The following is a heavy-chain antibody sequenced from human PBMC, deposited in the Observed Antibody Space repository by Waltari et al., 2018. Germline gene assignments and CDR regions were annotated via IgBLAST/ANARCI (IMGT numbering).Heavy chain of an antibody. V-gene: IGHV3-23*01. J-gene: IGHJ6*03. CDR2: ISGSGGST. CDR1: GFTFSSYA. CDR3: AKWEGDDYGDFPYYYYYYMDV. Sequence: EVQLLESGGGLVQPGGSLRLSCAASGFTFSSYAMSWVRQAPGKGLEWVSAISGSGGSTYYADSAKGRFTISRDNSKNTLYLQMNSLRAEDTAVYYCAKWEGDDYGDFPYYYYYYMDVWGKGTTVTVSS. D-gene: IGHD4-17*01.